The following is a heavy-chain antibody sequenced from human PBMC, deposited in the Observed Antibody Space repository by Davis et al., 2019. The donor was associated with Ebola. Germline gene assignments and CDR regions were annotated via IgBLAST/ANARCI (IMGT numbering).Heavy chain of an antibody. J-gene: IGHJ6*02. CDR2: ASHDGTTT. V-gene: IGHV3-30*04. Sequence: PGGSLRLSCATSGFPFSNYAMHWVRQTPDKGLEWVAVASHDGTTTYYEDSVKGRFTISRDNAKHSLSLQMHSLRAEDTAVYYCARVNSAAAGTDFYYYGMDVWGQGTTVTVSS. CDR3: ARVNSAAAGTDFYYYGMDV. D-gene: IGHD6-13*01. CDR1: GFPFSNYA.